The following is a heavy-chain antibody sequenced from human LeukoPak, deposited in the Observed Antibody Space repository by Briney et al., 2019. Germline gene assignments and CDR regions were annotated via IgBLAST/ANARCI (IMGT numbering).Heavy chain of an antibody. CDR2: ISFDGNNK. V-gene: IGHV3-30*03. J-gene: IGHJ4*02. CDR3: ARRAGAYSHPYDY. Sequence: SGGSLRLSCAVSGFTFHTFGIHWVRQTPGKGLEWVALISFDGNNKYYSDSVRGRFTISRDNSKNTLYLQMNSLRAEDTAVYYCARRAGAYSHPYDYWGQGTLVTVSS. D-gene: IGHD4/OR15-4a*01. CDR1: GFTFHTFG.